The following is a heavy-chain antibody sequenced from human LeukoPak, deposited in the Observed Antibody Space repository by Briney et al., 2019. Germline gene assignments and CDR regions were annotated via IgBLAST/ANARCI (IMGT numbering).Heavy chain of an antibody. CDR2: IKQDGSEK. D-gene: IGHD6-6*01. J-gene: IGHJ4*02. CDR3: AREPEYSSTVDY. CDR1: GFTFTRYW. V-gene: IGHV3-7*01. Sequence: GGSLRLSCAASGFTFTRYWMSWVRPAPGKGLEWVANIKQDGSEKYYVDSVKGRFTISRDNAKNSLYLQMNSRRAEDTAVYYCAREPEYSSTVDYWGQGTLVTVSS.